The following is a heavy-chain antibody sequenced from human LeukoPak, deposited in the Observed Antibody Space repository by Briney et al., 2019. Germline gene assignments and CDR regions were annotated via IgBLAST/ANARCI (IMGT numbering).Heavy chain of an antibody. D-gene: IGHD6-19*01. CDR3: AKEAFSSSGWYSNYFDY. Sequence: GGSLRLSCAASGFTFSSYAMSWVRQAPGKGLEWVSAISGSGGSTYYADSVKGRFTISRDNSKNTLYLQMNSLRAEDTAVYYCAKEAFSSSGWYSNYFDYWGQGTLVTVSS. CDR2: ISGSGGST. J-gene: IGHJ4*02. CDR1: GFTFSSYA. V-gene: IGHV3-23*01.